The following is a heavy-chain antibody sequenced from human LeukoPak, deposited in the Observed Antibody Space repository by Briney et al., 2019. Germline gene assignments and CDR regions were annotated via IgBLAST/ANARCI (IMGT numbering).Heavy chain of an antibody. CDR2: IYSGGNK. J-gene: IGHJ2*01. Sequence: PGGSLRLSCAASGFIFCGNYMSWVRQAPGKGLEWVSFIYSGGNKYYADSVKGRLTISRDNFKNTLYLQMNSLRAEDTAVYYCARWDRSAYGYFDLWGRGTLVTVSS. V-gene: IGHV3-53*01. CDR3: ARWDRSAYGYFDL. D-gene: IGHD3-22*01. CDR1: GFIFCGNY.